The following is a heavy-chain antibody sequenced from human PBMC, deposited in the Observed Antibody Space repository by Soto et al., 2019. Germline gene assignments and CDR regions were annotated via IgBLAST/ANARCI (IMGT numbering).Heavy chain of an antibody. J-gene: IGHJ4*02. CDR1: VSSIRSYY. Sequence: ETRSVTSTVYVSSIRSYYWSWIRQPAGKVLEWIGRIYTSGSTNYNPSLKSRVTMSVDTSKNQFSLKLSSVTAADTAVYYCSTLGSWGQGTMVTVYS. V-gene: IGHV4-4*07. D-gene: IGHD4-17*01. CDR2: IYTSGST. CDR3: STLGS.